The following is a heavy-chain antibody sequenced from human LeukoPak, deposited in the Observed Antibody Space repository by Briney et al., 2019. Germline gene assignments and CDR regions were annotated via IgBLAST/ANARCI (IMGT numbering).Heavy chain of an antibody. V-gene: IGHV3-49*04. Sequence: GGSLRLSCTAFGFTFGDYAMSWVRQAPGKGLEWVGFIRSKAYGGTTEYAASVKGRFTISRDDSKSIAYLQMNSLKTEDTAVYYCTRDHMRYCSSTSCYGFYYYYYGMDVWGKGTTVTVSS. J-gene: IGHJ6*04. CDR2: IRSKAYGGTT. CDR3: TRDHMRYCSSTSCYGFYYYYYGMDV. CDR1: GFTFGDYA. D-gene: IGHD2-2*01.